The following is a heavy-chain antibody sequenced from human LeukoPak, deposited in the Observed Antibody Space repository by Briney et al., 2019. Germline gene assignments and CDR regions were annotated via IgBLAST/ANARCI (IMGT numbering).Heavy chain of an antibody. D-gene: IGHD6-13*01. Sequence: SVTVSSKASGGTFSSYAISWVRQAPGQGLEWMGGIVPIFGTANYAQKFQGRVTITSDESTSTAYMELISLRSEDTAVYYCATADKFSNWYVFDYWGQGTLVTVSS. CDR2: IVPIFGTA. CDR1: GGTFSSYA. J-gene: IGHJ4*02. CDR3: ATADKFSNWYVFDY. V-gene: IGHV1-69*13.